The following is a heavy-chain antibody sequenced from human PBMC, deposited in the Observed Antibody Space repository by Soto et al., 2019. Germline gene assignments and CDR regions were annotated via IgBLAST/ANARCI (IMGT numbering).Heavy chain of an antibody. Sequence: EVRLVESGGGLVKPGESLRLSCAVSEFSFSSAWMGWVRQAPGKGLEWVGRILSKTDGGRTDYAAPVKGRFTISRDDSRNTLYLQMNSLKIEDTAIYYCTTDLVVDIPGDWGHWGQGALVTVSS. CDR3: TTDLVVDIPGDWGH. CDR1: EFSFSSAW. D-gene: IGHD3-22*01. V-gene: IGHV3-15*01. CDR2: ILSKTDGGRT. J-gene: IGHJ4*02.